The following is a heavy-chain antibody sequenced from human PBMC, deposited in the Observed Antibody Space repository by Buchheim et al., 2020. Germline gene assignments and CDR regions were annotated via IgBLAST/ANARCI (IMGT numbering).Heavy chain of an antibody. J-gene: IGHJ5*02. Sequence: QVQLQQWGAGLLKPSETLSLTCAVYGGSFSGHYWSWIRQPPGKGLEWIGEINHSGSANFNPSLKSRVTISGDTSKKQFYLKLSSVTAADTAVYYCAGEPGYCTGGSCYGGWFDPWGQGTL. D-gene: IGHD2-15*01. V-gene: IGHV4-34*01. CDR2: INHSGSA. CDR1: GGSFSGHY. CDR3: AGEPGYCTGGSCYGGWFDP.